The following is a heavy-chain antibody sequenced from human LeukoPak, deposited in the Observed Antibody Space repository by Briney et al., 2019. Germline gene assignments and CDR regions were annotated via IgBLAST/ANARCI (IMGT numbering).Heavy chain of an antibody. CDR2: IYYNGDT. V-gene: IGHV4-31*03. Sequence: SETLSRTCTVSGVSINSGYYGSWLRQHPGRCLEWIGYIYYNGDTYYNPPVRGRITMSTDACKTHFSLRWRSLAAADAAVCSCARTYFDIFTGPRDIPHYFDYWGQGTLVSVFS. CDR1: GVSINSGYY. D-gene: IGHD3-9*01. CDR3: ARTYFDIFTGPRDIPHYFDY. J-gene: IGHJ4*02.